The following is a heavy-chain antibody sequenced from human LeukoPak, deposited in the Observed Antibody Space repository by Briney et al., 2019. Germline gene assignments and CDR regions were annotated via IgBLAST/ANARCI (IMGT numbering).Heavy chain of an antibody. Sequence: GGTLRLSCGASGFTFNTHGMTWVRQAPGKGLEWVSTIDFTATGTYYADSVKGRFTISRDNFKNMVYLQMNSLRVEDTAIYYCARDSSAWSRDYWGQGTLVTVSS. CDR3: ARDSSAWSRDY. CDR2: IDFTATGT. V-gene: IGHV3-23*05. D-gene: IGHD6-19*01. CDR1: GFTFNTHG. J-gene: IGHJ4*02.